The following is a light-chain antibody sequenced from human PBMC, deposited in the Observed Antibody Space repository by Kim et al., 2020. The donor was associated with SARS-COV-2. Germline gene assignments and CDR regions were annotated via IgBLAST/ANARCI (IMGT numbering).Light chain of an antibody. CDR1: SSDVGSYNL. J-gene: IGLJ2*01. CDR2: EVN. CDR3: SSYAGSSTYVE. V-gene: IGLV2-23*02. Sequence: QSITISCTGSSSDVGSYNLVSWYQQFPGKAPKLIIYEVNKRPSGVSDRFPGSKSGSTASLTISGLQSEDEADYTCSSYAGSSTYVEFAGGTQLTVL.